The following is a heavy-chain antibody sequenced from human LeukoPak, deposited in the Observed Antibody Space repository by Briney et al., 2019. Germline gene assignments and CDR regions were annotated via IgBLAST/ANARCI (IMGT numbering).Heavy chain of an antibody. CDR3: ATVGYDGSAYSLFDY. CDR1: GFTFSSYS. J-gene: IGHJ4*02. V-gene: IGHV3-48*04. Sequence: GGSLRLSCAASGFTFSSYSMNWVRQPTGKGLEWVSYISSNSSTIYYADSETRRFTISRDNAKNTLYLQMNSLRAEDTAVYYCATVGYDGSAYSLFDYWGQGTLVTVSS. D-gene: IGHD3-22*01. CDR2: ISSNSSTI.